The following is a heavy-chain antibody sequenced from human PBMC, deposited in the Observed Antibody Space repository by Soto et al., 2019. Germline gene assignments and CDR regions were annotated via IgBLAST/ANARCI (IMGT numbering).Heavy chain of an antibody. CDR3: VRDSHGDY. V-gene: IGHV3-74*01. CDR2: IDHDGPT. Sequence: EVQLVESGGGLVQPGGSLRLSCAGSGFTFSNYWMHWVRQAPGKGLEWVSRIDHDGPTDYADSVRGRFTISRDNAENTRYLQMISLGPEGTAVYYCVRDSHGDYWGQGTLVTVSS. J-gene: IGHJ4*02. CDR1: GFTFSNYW.